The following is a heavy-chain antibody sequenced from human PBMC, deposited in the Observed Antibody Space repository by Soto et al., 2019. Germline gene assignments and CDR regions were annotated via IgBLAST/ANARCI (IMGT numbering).Heavy chain of an antibody. V-gene: IGHV4-31*03. D-gene: IGHD2-15*01. CDR1: GGSISSGGYY. J-gene: IGHJ6*02. CDR2: IYYSGST. CDR3: ARPGVVHYGMDV. Sequence: PSETLSLTCTVSGGSISSGGYYWSRIRQHPGKGLEWIGYIYYSGSTGSNPSLKSRVTISVDTSKNQFSLKLSSVTAADTAVYYCARPGVVHYGMDVWGQGTTVTSP.